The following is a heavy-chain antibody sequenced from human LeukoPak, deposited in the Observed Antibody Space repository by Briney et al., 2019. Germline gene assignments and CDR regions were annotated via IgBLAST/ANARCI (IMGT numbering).Heavy chain of an antibody. D-gene: IGHD6-13*01. CDR1: GFTFRGYS. CDR2: ITSSSSAI. Sequence: QAGGSLRLSCAASGFTFRGYSMNWVRQAPGKGLEWVSYITSSSSAIYYADSVKGRFTISRDNAGSSLYLQMNSLRDEDTAVYYCAKDGSSSWYGDYWGQGTLVTVSS. CDR3: AKDGSSSWYGDY. V-gene: IGHV3-48*02. J-gene: IGHJ4*02.